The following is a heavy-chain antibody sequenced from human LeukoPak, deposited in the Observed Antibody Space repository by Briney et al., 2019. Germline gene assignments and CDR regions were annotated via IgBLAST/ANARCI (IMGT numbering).Heavy chain of an antibody. CDR1: GDSISYESYY. CDR2: IYRGRT. Sequence: SETLSLTCAVSGDSISYESYYWNWIRQAPGKGPEWIGNIYRGRTRLDPSYTSRVAISVDMSKSQVSLSLTSVTAADTAIYYCARHGVYGDCLFDYWGQGTLVTVSS. J-gene: IGHJ4*02. D-gene: IGHD4-17*01. CDR3: ARHGVYGDCLFDY. V-gene: IGHV4-30-2*01.